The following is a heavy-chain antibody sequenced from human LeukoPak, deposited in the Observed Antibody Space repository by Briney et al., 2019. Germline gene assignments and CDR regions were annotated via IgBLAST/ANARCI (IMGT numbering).Heavy chain of an antibody. J-gene: IGHJ4*02. D-gene: IGHD6-6*01. V-gene: IGHV3-30*04. CDR2: ISYDGSNK. CDR3: ARDRSPRASIETFDY. CDR1: GFTFSSYA. Sequence: PGRSLRLSCAASGFTFSSYAMQWVRQAPGKGLEWVAVISYDGSNKYYADSVKGRFTISRDNSKNTLYLQMNSLRAEDTAVYYCARDRSPRASIETFDYWGQGTLVTVSS.